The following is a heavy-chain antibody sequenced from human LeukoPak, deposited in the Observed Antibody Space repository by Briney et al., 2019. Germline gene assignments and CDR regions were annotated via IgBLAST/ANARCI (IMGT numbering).Heavy chain of an antibody. CDR3: ASGQYSSGWYYFDY. V-gene: IGHV3-30*09. D-gene: IGHD6-19*01. Sequence: GGSLRLSCAASEFSFSHYAMYWVRQSPGKGLEWVAVISYDGSTEFYTASVKGRFAISRDNSKNTLYLQMNSLRAEDTAVYYCASGQYSSGWYYFDYWGQGTLVTVSS. CDR2: ISYDGSTE. CDR1: EFSFSHYA. J-gene: IGHJ4*02.